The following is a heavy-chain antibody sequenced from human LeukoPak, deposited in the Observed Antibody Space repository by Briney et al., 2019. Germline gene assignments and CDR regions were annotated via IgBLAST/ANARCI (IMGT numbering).Heavy chain of an antibody. J-gene: IGHJ4*01. D-gene: IGHD2-21*02. V-gene: IGHV3-33*01. Sequence: GGSLRLSCAASGFXFSRFGMHWVRQAPGKGLEWEAVIWFDGSSTYYADSVKGRFTISRDNSKNMLYLQMNSLRVEDTGVYFCARDSAPYCGGDCYFDYWGHGTLVTVSS. CDR3: ARDSAPYCGGDCYFDY. CDR2: IWFDGSST. CDR1: GFXFSRFG.